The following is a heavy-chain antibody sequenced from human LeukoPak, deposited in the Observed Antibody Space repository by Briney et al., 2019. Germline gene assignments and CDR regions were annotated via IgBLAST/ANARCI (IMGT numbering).Heavy chain of an antibody. CDR2: IKEDGSEK. CDR3: VRDSGWYMFDY. CDR1: GFSFGSYW. Sequence: GGSLRLSCAASGFSFGSYWMTWVRQAPGKGLEWVANIKEDGSEKYYVDSVKGRFTISRDNAKNSLYMQMNSLRAEDTAVYYCVRDSGWYMFDYWGQGTLVTVSS. J-gene: IGHJ4*02. D-gene: IGHD6-19*01. V-gene: IGHV3-7*01.